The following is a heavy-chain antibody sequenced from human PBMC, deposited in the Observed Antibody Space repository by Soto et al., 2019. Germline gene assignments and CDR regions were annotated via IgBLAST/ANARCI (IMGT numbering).Heavy chain of an antibody. CDR3: ARVVSGIHYYYYMDV. CDR1: GLTFDDYG. CDR2: INWNGGST. J-gene: IGHJ6*03. D-gene: IGHD3-16*02. V-gene: IGHV3-20*01. Sequence: GGSLRLSCAASGLTFDDYGMSWVRQAPGKGLEWVSGINWNGGSTGYADSVKGRFTIYRDNAKNSLYLQMNSLRAEDTDLYHCARVVSGIHYYYYMDVWGKGTTVTVSS.